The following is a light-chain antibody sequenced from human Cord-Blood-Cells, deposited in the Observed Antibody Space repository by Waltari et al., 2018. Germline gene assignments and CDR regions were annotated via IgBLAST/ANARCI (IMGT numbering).Light chain of an antibody. CDR1: QSVSSY. Sequence: IVLTQSPATLSLSPVERATLSCAASQSVSSYVAWYQQRPGQAPRLLSYDASNRATGIPARFSGSASGTDFTLTISSLEPEDFAVYCCQPRSNWLTFGGGTKVEIK. V-gene: IGKV3-11*01. J-gene: IGKJ4*01. CDR3: QPRSNWLT. CDR2: DAS.